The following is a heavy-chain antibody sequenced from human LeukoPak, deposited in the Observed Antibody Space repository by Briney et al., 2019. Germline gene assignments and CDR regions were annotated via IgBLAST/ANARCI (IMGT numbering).Heavy chain of an antibody. CDR2: INHSGST. J-gene: IGHJ5*02. D-gene: IGHD6-19*01. CDR3: AKTGRPNNSGWYRWFDP. Sequence: SETLSLTCAVYGGSFSGYYWSWIRQPPGKGLEWIGEINHSGSTNYNPSLKSRVTISVDTSKNQFSLNLSSVTAADTAVYYCAKTGRPNNSGWYRWFDPWGQGTLVTVSS. CDR1: GGSFSGYY. V-gene: IGHV4-34*01.